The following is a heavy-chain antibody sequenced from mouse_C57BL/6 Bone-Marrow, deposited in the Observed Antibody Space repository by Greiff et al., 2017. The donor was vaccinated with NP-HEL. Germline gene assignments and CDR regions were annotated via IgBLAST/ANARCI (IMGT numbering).Heavy chain of an antibody. CDR3: GSRSDYGDSLDG. CDR1: GYTFTSYW. V-gene: IGHV1-52*01. D-gene: IGHD2-13*01. J-gene: IGHJ2*01. Sequence: QVQLQQPGAELVRPGSSVKLSCKASGYTFTSYWMHWVKQRPIQGLEWIGNIDPSDSETNYNQKFKDKATLTVDKSSSTAYMQLSSLTSEDSAVFYCGSRSDYGDSLDGWGKGTTLTVSS. CDR2: IDPSDSET.